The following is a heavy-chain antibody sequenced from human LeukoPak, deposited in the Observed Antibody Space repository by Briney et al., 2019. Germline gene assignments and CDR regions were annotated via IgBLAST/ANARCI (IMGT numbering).Heavy chain of an antibody. CDR3: ARGRIQQWIREIDYIDY. J-gene: IGHJ4*02. V-gene: IGHV4-59*07. CDR1: GGSIRSYY. CDR2: IHYSGNT. Sequence: KPADTLSLTCTVSGGSIRSYYWNWIRQSPEKGLEWIGFIHYSGNTNYNPSLQSRVTISVDPSKNQFSLKMRSVTAADTAIYYCARGRIQQWIREIDYIDYWGRGTLVTVSS. D-gene: IGHD5-18*01.